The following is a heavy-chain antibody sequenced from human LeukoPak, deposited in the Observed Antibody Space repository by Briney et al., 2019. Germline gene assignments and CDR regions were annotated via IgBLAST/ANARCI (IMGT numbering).Heavy chain of an antibody. V-gene: IGHV4-38-2*02. CDR2: IYHSGST. CDR3: ARGGAQLGDYFDY. Sequence: SETLSLTCTVSGYSISSGYYWGWIRQPPGKGLEWIGSIYHSGSTYYNPSLKSRVTISVDTSKNQFSLKLSSVTAADTAVYYCARGGAQLGDYFDYWGQGTLVTVSS. CDR1: GYSISSGYY. J-gene: IGHJ4*02. D-gene: IGHD6-13*01.